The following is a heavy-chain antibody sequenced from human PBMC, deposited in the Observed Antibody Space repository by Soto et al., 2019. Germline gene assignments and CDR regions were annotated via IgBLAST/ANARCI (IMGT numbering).Heavy chain of an antibody. V-gene: IGHV1-69*13. CDR2: IIPIFGTA. D-gene: IGHD3-3*01. CDR1: GGTFSSYA. J-gene: IGHJ6*02. Sequence: ASVKVSCKASGGTFSSYAISWVRQAPGQGLEWMGGIIPIFGTANYAQKFQGRVTITADESTSTAYMELSSLRSEDTAVYYCARDFERYDFWSGYYSMDHYGMDVWGQGTTVTVSS. CDR3: ARDFERYDFWSGYYSMDHYGMDV.